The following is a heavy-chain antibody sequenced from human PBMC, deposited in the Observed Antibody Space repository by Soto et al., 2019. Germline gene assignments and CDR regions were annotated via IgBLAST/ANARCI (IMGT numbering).Heavy chain of an antibody. CDR1: GYTFTSYG. V-gene: IGHV1-18*01. Sequence: QVQLVQSGAEVKKPGASVKVSCKASGYTFTSYGISWVRQAPGQGLEWMGWISGYNGNTNYAQKLQGRVTMTTDTSTSAAYMELRSLRSDDTAVYFCAKSDQYFDWLPQSPYYCEYWGQGTLVTVSS. J-gene: IGHJ4*02. CDR3: AKSDQYFDWLPQSPYYCEY. D-gene: IGHD3-9*01. CDR2: ISGYNGNT.